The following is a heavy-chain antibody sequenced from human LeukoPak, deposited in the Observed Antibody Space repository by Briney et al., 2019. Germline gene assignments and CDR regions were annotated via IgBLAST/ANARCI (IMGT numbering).Heavy chain of an antibody. CDR3: ARQGYSSGWYPGSYYYYGMDV. D-gene: IGHD6-19*01. V-gene: IGHV4-34*01. Sequence: PSETLSLTCAVYGGSFSGYYWSWIRQPPGKGLEWIGEINHSGSTNYNPSLKSRATISVDTSKNQFSLKLSSVTAADTAVYYCARQGYSSGWYPGSYYYYGMDVWGQGTTVTVSS. J-gene: IGHJ6*02. CDR2: INHSGST. CDR1: GGSFSGYY.